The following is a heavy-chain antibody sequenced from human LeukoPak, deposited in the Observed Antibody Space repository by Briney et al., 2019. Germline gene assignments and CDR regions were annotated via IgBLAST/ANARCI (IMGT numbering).Heavy chain of an antibody. J-gene: IGHJ6*02. Sequence: PSETLSLTCTVSGGSITSYYWSWIRQPLGKGLEWIGYIYYSGSTNYNPSLKSRVTISVDTSKNQFSLKLSSVTAADTAVYYCARILTGYGSSYYYYGMDVWGQGTTVTVSS. D-gene: IGHD3-9*01. V-gene: IGHV4-59*08. CDR2: IYYSGST. CDR1: GGSITSYY. CDR3: ARILTGYGSSYYYYGMDV.